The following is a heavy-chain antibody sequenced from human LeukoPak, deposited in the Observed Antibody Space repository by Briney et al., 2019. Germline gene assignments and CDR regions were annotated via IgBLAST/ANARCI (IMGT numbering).Heavy chain of an antibody. CDR1: GGSISSSNW. CDR2: IYHSGST. V-gene: IGHV4-4*02. J-gene: IGHJ4*02. D-gene: IGHD2-15*01. Sequence: SETLSLTCAVSGGSISSSNWWSWVRQPPGKGLEWIGEIYHSGSTNYNPSLKSRVTISVDKSKNQFSLKLSSVTAADTAVYYCARLAVCGGSCYRYDYWGQGTLVTVSS. CDR3: ARLAVCGGSCYRYDY.